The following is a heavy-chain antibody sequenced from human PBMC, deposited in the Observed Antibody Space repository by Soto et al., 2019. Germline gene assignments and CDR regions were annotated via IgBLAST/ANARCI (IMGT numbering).Heavy chain of an antibody. CDR2: IYYSGST. V-gene: IGHV4-30-4*01. CDR3: ARSPVNYDILTGTPGDAFDI. CDR1: GGSISSGDYY. Sequence: PSVTLSLTCTVSGGSISSGDYYWSWIRQPPGKGLEWIGYIYYSGSTYYNPSLKSRVTISVDTSKNQFSLKLSSVTAADTAVYYCARSPVNYDILTGTPGDAFDIWGQGTMVTVSS. J-gene: IGHJ3*02. D-gene: IGHD3-9*01.